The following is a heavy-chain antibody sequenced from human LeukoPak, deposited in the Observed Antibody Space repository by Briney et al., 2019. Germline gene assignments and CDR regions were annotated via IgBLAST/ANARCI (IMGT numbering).Heavy chain of an antibody. D-gene: IGHD6-13*01. CDR2: ISSSSSYI. V-gene: IGHV3-21*01. Sequence: PGGSLRLSCAASGFTLSSYAMTWVRQAPGKGLEWVSSISSSSSYIYYADSVKGRFTISRDNAKNSLYLQMNSLRAEDTAVYYCARDNETAAAGSFHYYYYMDVWGKGTTVTVSS. CDR1: GFTLSSYA. CDR3: ARDNETAAAGSFHYYYYMDV. J-gene: IGHJ6*03.